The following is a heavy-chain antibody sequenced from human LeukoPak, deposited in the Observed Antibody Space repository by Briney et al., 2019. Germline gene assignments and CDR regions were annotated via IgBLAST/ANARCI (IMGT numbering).Heavy chain of an antibody. V-gene: IGHV4-39*07. CDR1: GGSISSSSYY. CDR2: IYYSGST. J-gene: IGHJ4*02. D-gene: IGHD3-10*01. Sequence: SETLSLTCTVSGGSISSSSYYWGWIRQPPGKGLEWIGSIYYSGSTYYNPSLKSRVTISVDTSKNQFSLKLSSVTAADTAVYYCARVRVDITMVRGVIITSASVDYWGQGTLVTVSS. CDR3: ARVRVDITMVRGVIITSASVDY.